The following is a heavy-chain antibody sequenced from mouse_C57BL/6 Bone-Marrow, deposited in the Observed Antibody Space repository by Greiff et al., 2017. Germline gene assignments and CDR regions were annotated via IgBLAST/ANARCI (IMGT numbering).Heavy chain of an antibody. J-gene: IGHJ4*01. CDR1: GFTFSSYA. D-gene: IGHD2-4*01. V-gene: IGHV5-4*03. CDR3: ARGTMITTRAMDY. CDR2: ISDGGSYT. Sequence: EVKLVESGGGLVKPGGSLKLSCAASGFTFSSYAMSWVRQTPEKRLEWVATISDGGSYTYYPDNVKGRFTISRDNAKNNLYLQMSHLKSEDTAMYYCARGTMITTRAMDYGGQGTSVTVSS.